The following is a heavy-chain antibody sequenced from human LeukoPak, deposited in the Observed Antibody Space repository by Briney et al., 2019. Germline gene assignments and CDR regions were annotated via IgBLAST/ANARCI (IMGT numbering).Heavy chain of an antibody. Sequence: SETLSLTCTVSGVSISSGDYYWSWIRQPPGKGLEWIGYIYYSGSTYYNPSLKSRVTISVDTSKNQFSLKLSSVTAADTAVYYCARGPPVATMAYWGQGTLVTVSS. V-gene: IGHV4-30-4*01. CDR2: IYYSGST. CDR3: ARGPPVATMAY. D-gene: IGHD5-24*01. J-gene: IGHJ4*02. CDR1: GVSISSGDYY.